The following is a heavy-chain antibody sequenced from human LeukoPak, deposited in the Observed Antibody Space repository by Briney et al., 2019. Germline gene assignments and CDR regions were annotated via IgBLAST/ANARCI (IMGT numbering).Heavy chain of an antibody. CDR1: GFTFSSYS. CDR3: ARETDTSGSLHFDS. Sequence: GSLRLSCAASGFTFSSYSMNWVRQAPGKGLEWVSSISSSSSYIYYADSVKGRFTISRDNAKNSLYLQMNSLRAEDTAVYYCARETDTSGSLHFDSWGQGTLVTVSS. CDR2: ISSSSSYI. D-gene: IGHD3-10*01. V-gene: IGHV3-21*01. J-gene: IGHJ4*02.